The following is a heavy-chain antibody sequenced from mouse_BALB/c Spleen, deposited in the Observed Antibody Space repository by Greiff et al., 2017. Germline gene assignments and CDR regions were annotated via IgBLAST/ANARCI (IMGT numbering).Heavy chain of an antibody. J-gene: IGHJ4*01. CDR3: AREPTMITTGGAMDY. CDR2: IWGDGST. V-gene: IGHV2-6-7*01. D-gene: IGHD2-1*01. CDR1: GFSLTGYG. Sequence: QVQLKESGPGLVAPSQSLSITCTASGFSLTGYGVNWVRQPPGKGLEWLGMIWGDGSTDYNSALKSRLSISKDNSKGQVFLKMNSLQTDDTARYYCAREPTMITTGGAMDYWGQGTSVTVSS.